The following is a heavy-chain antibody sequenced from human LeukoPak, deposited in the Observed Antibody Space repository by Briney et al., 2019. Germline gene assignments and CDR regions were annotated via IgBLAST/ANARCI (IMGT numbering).Heavy chain of an antibody. D-gene: IGHD4-17*01. Sequence: PSGTLSLTCAVSGGSISSSNWWSWVRQPPGKGLEWIGEIYHSGSTNYNPSLKSRVTISVDKSKNQFSLKLSSVTAADTAVYYCARAYYGDLPDAFDIWGQGTMVTVSS. V-gene: IGHV4-4*02. CDR3: ARAYYGDLPDAFDI. CDR2: IYHSGST. CDR1: GGSISSSNW. J-gene: IGHJ3*02.